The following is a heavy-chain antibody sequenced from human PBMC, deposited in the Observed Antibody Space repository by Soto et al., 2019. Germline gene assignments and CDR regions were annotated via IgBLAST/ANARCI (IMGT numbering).Heavy chain of an antibody. V-gene: IGHV4-34*01. Sequence: QVQLQQWGAGLLKPSETLSLTCAVYGGSFSGYYWSWIRQPPGKGLEWIGEINHSGSTNYNPSLKSRVTISVDTSKNQFSLKLSSVTAEDTAVYYCASRIKYSSGWYVNWGQGTLVTVSS. CDR2: INHSGST. CDR1: GGSFSGYY. D-gene: IGHD6-19*01. CDR3: ASRIKYSSGWYVN. J-gene: IGHJ4*02.